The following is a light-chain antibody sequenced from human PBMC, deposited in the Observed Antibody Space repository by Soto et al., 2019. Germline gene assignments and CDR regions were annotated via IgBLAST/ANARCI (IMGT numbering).Light chain of an antibody. Sequence: IQLTQSPSSLSASFGDSVTITCRASRGTTSYLAWYQQKPGKAPNLLIYGASTLQSGVPSRFRGSGSGTDSIFTISSLQPEDFEAYFCQQLYTYPHTFGGGTKVDIK. J-gene: IGKJ4*01. CDR3: QQLYTYPHT. CDR1: RGTTSY. CDR2: GAS. V-gene: IGKV1-9*01.